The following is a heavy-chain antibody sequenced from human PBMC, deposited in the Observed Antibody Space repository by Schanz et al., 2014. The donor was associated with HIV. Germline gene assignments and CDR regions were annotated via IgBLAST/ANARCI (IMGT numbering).Heavy chain of an antibody. V-gene: IGHV3-48*04. J-gene: IGHJ4*02. CDR2: ISSSGSTK. CDR1: GFNFNNYA. Sequence: EVQLLESGGGLEQPGGSLRLSCAASGFNFNNYAMTWVRQAPGKGLEWVSYISSSGSTKYYADSVKGRFTISRDNAKNSLYLQMNSLRAEDTAVYYCARAEYWGQGTLVTVSS. CDR3: ARAEY.